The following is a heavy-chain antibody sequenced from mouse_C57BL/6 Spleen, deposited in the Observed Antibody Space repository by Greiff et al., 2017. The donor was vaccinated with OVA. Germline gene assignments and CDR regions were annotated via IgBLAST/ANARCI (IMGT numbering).Heavy chain of an antibody. CDR2: ISSGGSYT. J-gene: IGHJ3*01. V-gene: IGHV5-6*01. CDR3: ARKDYYSTPWFAY. Sequence: DVQLVESGGDLVKPGGSLKLSCAASGFTFSSYGMSWVRQTPDKRLEWVATISSGGSYTYYPDSVKGRFTISRDNAKNTLYLQMSSLKSEDTAMYYCARKDYYSTPWFAYWGQGTLVTVSA. CDR1: GFTFSSYG. D-gene: IGHD2-5*01.